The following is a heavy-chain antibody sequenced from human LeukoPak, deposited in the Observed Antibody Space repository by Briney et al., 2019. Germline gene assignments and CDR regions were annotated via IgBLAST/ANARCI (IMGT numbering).Heavy chain of an antibody. CDR2: ISGSGGST. V-gene: IGHV3-23*01. CDR1: GFTFSSYA. CDR3: AKAQGIAAAAAYDN. J-gene: IGHJ4*02. Sequence: GGSLRLSCAASGFTFSSYAMSWVRQAPGKGPEWVSAISGSGGSTYYADSVKGRFTISRDNSKNTLYLQMNSLRAEDTAVYYCAKAQGIAAAAAYDNWGQGTLVTVSS. D-gene: IGHD6-13*01.